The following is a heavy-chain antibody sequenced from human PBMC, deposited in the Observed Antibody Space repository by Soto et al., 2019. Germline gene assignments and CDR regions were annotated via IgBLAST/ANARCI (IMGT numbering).Heavy chain of an antibody. CDR3: ASVFTPAVTPRRYYGIDV. CDR1: GGTFSSYA. CDR2: IVPIFGTA. Sequence: QVQLVQSGAEVKKPGSSVKVSCKPSGGTFSSYAISWVRQAPGQGLEWMGGIVPIFGTANYAQKFQVRVTITAHEYTSKAYMVLSRLRFEETSVYYCASVFTPAVTPRRYYGIDVWSQGKTVTVSS. J-gene: IGHJ6*02. D-gene: IGHD3-10*01. V-gene: IGHV1-69*01.